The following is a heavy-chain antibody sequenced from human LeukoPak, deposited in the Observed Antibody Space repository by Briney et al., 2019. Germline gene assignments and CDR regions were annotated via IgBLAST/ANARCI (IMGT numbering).Heavy chain of an antibody. Sequence: GGSLRLSCAASGFNFSSYAMSWVRQAPGKGPEWVSAIIGSGGSTYYAGSLKGRFTISRDNSKNTLYLQMNSLIAEDTAVYYCAKNLENRQWLVPAGFDYWGQGTLVTVSS. CDR2: IIGSGGST. J-gene: IGHJ4*02. D-gene: IGHD6-19*01. CDR3: AKNLENRQWLVPAGFDY. CDR1: GFNFSSYA. V-gene: IGHV3-23*01.